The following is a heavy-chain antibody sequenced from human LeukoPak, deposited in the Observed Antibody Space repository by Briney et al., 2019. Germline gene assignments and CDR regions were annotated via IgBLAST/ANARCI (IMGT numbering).Heavy chain of an antibody. CDR2: IYYSGST. D-gene: IGHD4-23*01. CDR1: GGSISSYY. Sequence: SETLSLTCTVSGGSISSYYWSWIRQPPGKGLEWIGYIYYSGSTNYNPSLKSRVTISVDTSKNQFSLKLSSVTAADTAAYYCARFGYGGYYFDYWGQGTLVTVSS. J-gene: IGHJ4*02. V-gene: IGHV4-59*01. CDR3: ARFGYGGYYFDY.